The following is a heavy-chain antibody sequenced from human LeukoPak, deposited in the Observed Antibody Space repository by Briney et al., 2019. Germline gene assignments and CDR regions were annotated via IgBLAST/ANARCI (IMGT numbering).Heavy chain of an antibody. V-gene: IGHV1-24*01. CDR2: FDPEDGET. CDR1: GYTLTELS. D-gene: IGHD2-15*01. J-gene: IGHJ3*02. Sequence: GASVKVSCKVSGYTLTELSMHWVRQAPGKGLEWMGGFDPEDGETIYAQKFQGRVTMTEDTSTDTAYMELSGLRSEDTAVYYCATRAHCSGGSCYYDAFDIWGQGTMVTVSS. CDR3: ATRAHCSGGSCYYDAFDI.